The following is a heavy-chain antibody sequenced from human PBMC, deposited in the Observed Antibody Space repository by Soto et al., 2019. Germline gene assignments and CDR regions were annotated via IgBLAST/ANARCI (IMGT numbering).Heavy chain of an antibody. CDR3: ARGRVAAADRRAVFQQ. V-gene: IGHV3-30-3*01. Sequence: HPGGSLRLSCAASGFTFSSYAMHLVRQSPGKGLEWVAVISYDGSNKYYADSVKGRFTISRDNYKTTLYLQMNSLRAEDTAVYYCARGRVAAADRRAVFQQWGQGT. D-gene: IGHD6-13*01. J-gene: IGHJ1*01. CDR1: GFTFSSYA. CDR2: ISYDGSNK.